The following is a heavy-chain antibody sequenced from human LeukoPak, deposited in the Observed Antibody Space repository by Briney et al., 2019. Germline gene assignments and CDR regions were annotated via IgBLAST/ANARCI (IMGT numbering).Heavy chain of an antibody. CDR2: IHGSDDNT. CDR3: ARGSPMLRGRPFDY. CDR1: GFTFSSNA. V-gene: IGHV3-23*01. D-gene: IGHD3-10*01. Sequence: PGGSLRLSCAASGFTFSSNAMTWVRQAPGKGLEWVSAIHGSDDNTHYADSVKGRFTISRDNSKNTLYLQMNSLRAEDTAVYYCARGSPMLRGRPFDYWGQGTLVTVSS. J-gene: IGHJ4*02.